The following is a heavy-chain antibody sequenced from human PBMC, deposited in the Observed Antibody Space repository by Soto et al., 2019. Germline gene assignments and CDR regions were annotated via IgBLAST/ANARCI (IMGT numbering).Heavy chain of an antibody. V-gene: IGHV1-18*01. J-gene: IGHJ6*02. D-gene: IGHD3-16*01. Sequence: QVQLVQSGDEVKKPGASVKVSCKASGYIFVNYGIAWVRQAPRPGLEWMGWISPYTGNTHSASKVQGRLTMTTETSTSTAYMDLGSLTSDDTAVYYCVMVDNYVTPTPQDVWGQGTTVTVSS. CDR3: VMVDNYVTPTPQDV. CDR1: GYIFVNYG. CDR2: ISPYTGNT.